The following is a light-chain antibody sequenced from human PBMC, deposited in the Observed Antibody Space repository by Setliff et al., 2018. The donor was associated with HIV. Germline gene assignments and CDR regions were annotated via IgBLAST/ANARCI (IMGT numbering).Light chain of an antibody. J-gene: IGLJ1*01. Sequence: QSALTQPRSVSGSPGQSVTFSCTGSSSDVGAYNFVSWYQQHPGKAPKLIIYDVYKRPSGVPDRSSGSKSGDTASLTISGLQSEDEADYYCCSYAGTYTYIFGTGTKVTVL. CDR2: DVY. CDR1: SSDVGAYNF. CDR3: CSYAGTYTYI. V-gene: IGLV2-11*01.